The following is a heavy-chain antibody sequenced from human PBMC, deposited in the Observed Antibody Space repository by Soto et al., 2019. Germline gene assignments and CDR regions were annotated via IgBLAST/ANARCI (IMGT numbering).Heavy chain of an antibody. D-gene: IGHD3-22*01. CDR2: ISYDGSNK. CDR1: GFTFSSYG. V-gene: IGHV3-30*18. J-gene: IGHJ4*02. CDR3: AKGNYYDSSGRPFDY. Sequence: QVQLVESGGGVVQPGRSLRLSCAASGFTFSSYGMHWVRQAPGKGLEWVAVISYDGSNKYYADSVKGQFTISRDNSTNTLYLQMNSLRAEDTAVYYCAKGNYYDSSGRPFDYWGQGTLVTVSS.